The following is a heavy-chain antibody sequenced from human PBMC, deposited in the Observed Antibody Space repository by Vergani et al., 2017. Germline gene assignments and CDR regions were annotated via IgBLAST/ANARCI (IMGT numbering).Heavy chain of an antibody. V-gene: IGHV1-46*01. CDR3: ARVTAAEWFDP. Sequence: QVQLVQSGAEVKKPGASVKVSCKASGYTFTSYYMHWVRQAPGQGLEWMGIINPSGGSTSYAQKFQGRVTMTRDTSTSTVYMELSRLRSDDTAVYYCARVTAAEWFDPWGQGTLVTVSS. J-gene: IGHJ5*02. D-gene: IGHD6-13*01. CDR2: INPSGGST. CDR1: GYTFTSYY.